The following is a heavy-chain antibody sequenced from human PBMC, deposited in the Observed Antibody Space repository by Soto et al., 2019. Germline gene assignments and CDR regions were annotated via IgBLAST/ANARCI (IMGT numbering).Heavy chain of an antibody. CDR3: ARYPNYSNSVYYSGNWFDP. J-gene: IGHJ5*02. D-gene: IGHD5-12*01. CDR1: GGSISTNY. Sequence: QVQLQESGPGLVKPSETLSLTCTVSGGSISTNYWSWIRQSPGKGLEWIGYFYYSGSTDYNPSLRSRATISVDASRNQFSLTLSSVTAADTAVYYCARYPNYSNSVYYSGNWFDPWGQGILVTVSS. V-gene: IGHV4-59*01. CDR2: FYYSGST.